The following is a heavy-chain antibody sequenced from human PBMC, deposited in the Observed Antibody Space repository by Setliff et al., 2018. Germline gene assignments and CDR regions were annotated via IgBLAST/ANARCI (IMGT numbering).Heavy chain of an antibody. CDR2: IVDNAFT. CDR1: GASIRNYY. CDR3: ARHTYYYDSSGYYYIGYFDY. D-gene: IGHD3-22*01. Sequence: ETLSLTCSVSGASIRNYYWGWFRQPPGRGLEWIGYIVDNAFTYYNPSLKSRVTISVDTSKNQFSLKLSSVSAADTAMFYCARHTYYYDSSGYYYIGYFDYWGQGTLVTVSS. J-gene: IGHJ4*02. V-gene: IGHV4-59*08.